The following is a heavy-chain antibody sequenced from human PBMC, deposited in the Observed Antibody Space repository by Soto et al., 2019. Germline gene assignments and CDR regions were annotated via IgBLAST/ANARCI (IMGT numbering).Heavy chain of an antibody. V-gene: IGHV4-31*02. CDR1: GGSISSGGYY. D-gene: IGHD5-18*01. CDR3: ARGADTDMVYYYYGMDV. J-gene: IGHJ6*02. CDR2: IYYSGST. Sequence: PSETLSLTCTVSGGSISSGGYYWSWIRQHPGKGLEWIGYIYYSGSTYYNPSLKSRVTISVDTSKNQFSLKLSSVTAADTAVYYCARGADTDMVYYYYGMDVWGQGTTVTVSS.